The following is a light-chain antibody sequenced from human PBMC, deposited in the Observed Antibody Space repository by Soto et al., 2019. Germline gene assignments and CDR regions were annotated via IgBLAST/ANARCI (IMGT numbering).Light chain of an antibody. CDR3: QQSYNTPWT. CDR1: QSISSY. J-gene: IGKJ1*01. V-gene: IGKV1-39*01. CDR2: AAS. Sequence: DIQMTQSPSSLSASVGDRVTITCRASQSISSYLTWYQQKPGKAPKLLIYAASSLHSGVPSRFSGSGSGTDFTLTISSLQPEDFATYYCQQSYNTPWTFGQGTKVEIK.